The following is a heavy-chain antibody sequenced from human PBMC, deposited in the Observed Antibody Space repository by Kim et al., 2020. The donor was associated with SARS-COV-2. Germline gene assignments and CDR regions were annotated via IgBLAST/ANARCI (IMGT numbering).Heavy chain of an antibody. CDR1: GFTFSSYG. CDR3: AKDLSGSYGYGMDV. V-gene: IGHV3-30*18. J-gene: IGHJ6*02. Sequence: GGSLRLSCAASGFTFSSYGMHWVRQAPGKGLEWVAVISYDGSNKYYADSVKGRFTISRDNSKNTLYLQMNSLRAEDTAVYYCAKDLSGSYGYGMDVWGQGTTVTVSS. D-gene: IGHD1-26*01. CDR2: ISYDGSNK.